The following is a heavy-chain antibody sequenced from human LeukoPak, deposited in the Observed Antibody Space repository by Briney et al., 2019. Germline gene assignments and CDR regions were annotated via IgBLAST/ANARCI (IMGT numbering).Heavy chain of an antibody. V-gene: IGHV4-59*01. J-gene: IGHJ4*02. D-gene: IGHD6-19*01. CDR3: ARSVAVPGTEIDY. CDR1: GGSISGYC. Sequence: SETLSLTCTVCGGSISGYCWTWNRQPPGKGLEWIGYIYYSGSTKYNPSLTSRVTMSLDTSKNQFSLKLSSVTAADTAVYYCARSVAVPGTEIDYWGQGTLLTVSS. CDR2: IYYSGST.